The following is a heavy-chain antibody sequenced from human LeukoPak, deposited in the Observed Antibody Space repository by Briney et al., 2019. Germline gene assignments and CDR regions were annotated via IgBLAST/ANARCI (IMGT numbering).Heavy chain of an antibody. J-gene: IGHJ5*02. CDR3: AREGAPWDP. CDR2: INHSGST. Sequence: GSLRLSCAASGFTFSSYSMNWIRQPPGKGLEWIGEINHSGSTNYNPSLKSRVTISVDTPKNQFSLKLSSVTAADTAVYYCAREGAPWDPWGQGTLVTVSS. CDR1: GFTFSSYS. V-gene: IGHV4-34*01. D-gene: IGHD3-16*01.